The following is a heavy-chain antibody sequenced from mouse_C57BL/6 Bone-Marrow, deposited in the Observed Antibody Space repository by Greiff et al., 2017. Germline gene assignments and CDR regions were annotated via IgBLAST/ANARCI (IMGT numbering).Heavy chain of an antibody. Sequence: EVQLVESGGGLVQPGGSLKLSCAASGFTFSDYYMYWVRQTPEKRLEWVAYISNGGGSTYYPDTVKGRFTISRDNAKNTLYLQMSRLKSEYTAMYYCARHPTIDLYYYAMDYWGQGTSVTVSS. D-gene: IGHD2-12*01. V-gene: IGHV5-12*01. CDR2: ISNGGGST. CDR1: GFTFSDYY. J-gene: IGHJ4*01. CDR3: ARHPTIDLYYYAMDY.